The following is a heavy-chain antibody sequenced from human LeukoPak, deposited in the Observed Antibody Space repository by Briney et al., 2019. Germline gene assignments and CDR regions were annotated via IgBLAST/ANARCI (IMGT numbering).Heavy chain of an antibody. D-gene: IGHD3-9*01. CDR1: GFTFSSYE. V-gene: IGHV3-7*01. CDR3: ARGFRGYDISTGYYF. CDR2: INEGGNSK. J-gene: IGHJ4*02. Sequence: GGSLRLSCAASGFTFSSYEMNWVRQAPGKGLEWVANINEGGNSKYYVDSVRGRFTISRDKTKDLLHLRMSSLRAEDTAVYYCARGFRGYDISTGYYFWGQGTLVTVSS.